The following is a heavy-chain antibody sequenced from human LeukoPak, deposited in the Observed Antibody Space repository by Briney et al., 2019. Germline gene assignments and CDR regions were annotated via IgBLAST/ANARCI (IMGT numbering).Heavy chain of an antibody. V-gene: IGHV1-2*02. CDR1: GYIFTGYY. CDR3: ARLPYYGGDCHDGFDI. CDR2: INPNSGGT. D-gene: IGHD2-21*02. J-gene: IGHJ3*02. Sequence: ASVKLSCTASGYIFTGYYMHWVRQAPGQGLDWMGWINPNSGGTNYAQKSQGRVTMTRDTSISTAYVDLRRLRSDDTAVYYCARLPYYGGDCHDGFDIWGQGTMVTVSS.